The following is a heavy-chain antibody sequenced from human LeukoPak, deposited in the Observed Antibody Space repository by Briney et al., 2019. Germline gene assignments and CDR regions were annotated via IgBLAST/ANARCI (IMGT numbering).Heavy chain of an antibody. CDR1: GFTFDDYG. D-gene: IGHD5-12*01. J-gene: IGHJ6*03. CDR2: INWNGGST. Sequence: GGSLRLSCAASGFTFDDYGMSWVRQAPGKGLEWVSGINWNGGSTGYADSVKGRFTISRDNTKNSLYLQMNSLRAEDTALYYCARAWGSGYGRYYYMDVWGKGTTVTVSS. V-gene: IGHV3-20*04. CDR3: ARAWGSGYGRYYYMDV.